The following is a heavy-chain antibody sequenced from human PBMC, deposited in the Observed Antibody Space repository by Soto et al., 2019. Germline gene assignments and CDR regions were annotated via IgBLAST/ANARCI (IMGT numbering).Heavy chain of an antibody. CDR3: ARECAGYSGGWYQRGGFDY. J-gene: IGHJ4*02. CDR1: GFTFSSYG. CDR2: IWYDGSNK. V-gene: IGHV3-33*01. D-gene: IGHD6-19*01. Sequence: QVQLVESGGGVVQPGRSLRLSCAASGFTFSSYGMHWVRQAPGKGLEWVAVIWYDGSNKYYADSVKGRFTTSRDNSKNTVYLQRNSLRAEDTAVYYCARECAGYSGGWYQRGGFDYWGQGTLVTVSS.